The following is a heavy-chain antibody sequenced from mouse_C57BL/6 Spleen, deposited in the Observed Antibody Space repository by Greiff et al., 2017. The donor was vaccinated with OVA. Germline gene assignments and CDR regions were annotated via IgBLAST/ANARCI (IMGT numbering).Heavy chain of an antibody. J-gene: IGHJ2*01. V-gene: IGHV1-53*01. CDR3: ARGGIYDGYPFGY. Sequence: QVQLKQPGTELVKPGASVKLSCKASGYTFTSYWMHWVKQRPGQGLEWIGNINPSNGGTNYNEKFKSKATLTVDKSSSTAYMQLSSLTSEDSAVYYCARGGIYDGYPFGYWGQGTTLTVSS. CDR2: INPSNGGT. D-gene: IGHD2-3*01. CDR1: GYTFTSYW.